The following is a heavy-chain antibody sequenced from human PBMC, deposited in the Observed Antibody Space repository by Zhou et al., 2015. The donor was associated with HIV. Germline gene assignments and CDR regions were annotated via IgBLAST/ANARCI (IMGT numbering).Heavy chain of an antibody. CDR3: VRDRTQTFRGWYFDL. D-gene: IGHD3-16*01. CDR2: IKQDGSEK. CDR1: GFTFSSFW. Sequence: VQLVGSGGGVVQPGRSLRLSCAASGFTFSSFWMSWVRQAPGKGLEWVANIKQDGSEKYYVDSVKGRFTISRDNAKKSLYLQMNSLRAEDTAVYYCVRDRTQTFRGWYFDLWGLAPWSLSTQ. V-gene: IGHV3-7*01. J-gene: IGHJ2*01.